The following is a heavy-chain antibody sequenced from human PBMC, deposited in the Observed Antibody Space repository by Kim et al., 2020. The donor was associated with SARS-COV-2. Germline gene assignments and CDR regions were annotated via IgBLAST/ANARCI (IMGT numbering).Heavy chain of an antibody. CDR3: ARDAAYCGGDCRGTYNWFDP. CDR1: GFTFSSYS. J-gene: IGHJ5*02. V-gene: IGHV3-48*02. Sequence: GGSLRLSCAASGFTFSSYSMNWVRQAPGKGLEWVSYISSSSSTIYYADSVKGRFTISRDNAKNSLYLQMNSLRDEDTAVYYCARDAAYCGGDCRGTYNWFDPWGQGTLVTVSS. CDR2: ISSSSSTI. D-gene: IGHD2-21*02.